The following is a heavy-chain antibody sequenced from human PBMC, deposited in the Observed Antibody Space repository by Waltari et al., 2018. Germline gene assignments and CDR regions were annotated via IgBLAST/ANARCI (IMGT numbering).Heavy chain of an antibody. Sequence: QVQLQESGPGLVKPSQTLSLTCTVSGGSISSGGYYWSWIRQHPGKGLAWSGFIYYSGTTYYNPSLKSRITISVDTSKNHFSLRVSSVTAADTAVYYCARGRLRVYYYYGMDVWGQGTTVTVSS. CDR2: IYYSGTT. V-gene: IGHV4-31*03. CDR3: ARGRLRVYYYYGMDV. J-gene: IGHJ6*02. CDR1: GGSISSGGYY.